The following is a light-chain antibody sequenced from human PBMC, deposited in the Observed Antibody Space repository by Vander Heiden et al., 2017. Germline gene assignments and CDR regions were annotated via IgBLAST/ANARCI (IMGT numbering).Light chain of an antibody. CDR1: QGISNY. J-gene: IGKJ3*01. V-gene: IGKV1-27*01. CDR3: QKDNSAPQL. Sequence: DIQMTQSPSSLSASVGDRVTITCRASQGISNYLAWYQQKPGKVPKLLIYAASTLQSGVPSRFSGSGSGTDFTLTISSLHPEDVATYYCQKDNSAPQLFGHGTKVDIK. CDR2: AAS.